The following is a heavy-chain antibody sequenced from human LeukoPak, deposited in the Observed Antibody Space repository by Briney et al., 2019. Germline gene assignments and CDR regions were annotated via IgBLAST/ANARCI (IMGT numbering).Heavy chain of an antibody. CDR3: ARDGYNSGYFDY. CDR1: GASISRGGYY. CDR2: IYYSRST. D-gene: IGHD5-24*01. V-gene: IGHV4-30-4*01. J-gene: IGHJ4*02. Sequence: PSETLSLTCTVSGASISRGGYYWNWIRQPPGKVLVWIGYIYYSRSTSYSPSLKSRLTISVDTSKNQFSLELSSVTAADTAVYYCARDGYNSGYFDYWGQGTLVTVSS.